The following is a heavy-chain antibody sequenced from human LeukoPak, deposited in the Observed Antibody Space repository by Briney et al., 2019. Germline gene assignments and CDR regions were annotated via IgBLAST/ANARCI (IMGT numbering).Heavy chain of an antibody. J-gene: IGHJ3*02. CDR1: GFTFSSYA. D-gene: IGHD6-13*01. CDR3: AKVRSSSWCNAFDI. V-gene: IGHV3-23*01. CDR2: ISGSGGST. Sequence: GGSLRLSCAASGFTFSSYAMSWVRQAPGKGLEGVSAISGSGGSTYYADSVKGRCTISRDNSKNTLYLQMNSRRAEDTAVYYCAKVRSSSWCNAFDIWGQGTMVTVSS.